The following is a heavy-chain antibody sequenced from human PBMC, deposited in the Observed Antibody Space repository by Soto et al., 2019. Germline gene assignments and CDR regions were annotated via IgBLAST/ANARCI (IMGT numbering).Heavy chain of an antibody. CDR3: ASCYYDSSGLYYFDY. V-gene: IGHV1-46*01. CDR2: ISPDVGRT. J-gene: IGHJ4*02. CDR1: GYTFTGYY. Sequence: ASVTVSDQASGYTFTGYYMHWVRQAPRPGLEWMGGISPDVGRTSYAQKFQGRVTITADKSTSTAYMELSSLRSEDTAVYYCASCYYDSSGLYYFDYWGQGTLVTVS. D-gene: IGHD3-22*01.